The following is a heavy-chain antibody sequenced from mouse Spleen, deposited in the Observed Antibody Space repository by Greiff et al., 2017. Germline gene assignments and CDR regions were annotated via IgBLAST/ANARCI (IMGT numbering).Heavy chain of an antibody. V-gene: IGHV1-55*01. Sequence: QVQLQQPGAELVKPGASVKMSCKASGYTFTSYWITWVKQRPGQGLEWIGDIYPGSGSTNYNEKFKSKATLTVDTSSSTAYMQLSSLTSEDSAVYYCARGMMVTRIFDYWGQGTTLTVSS. CDR1: GYTFTSYW. D-gene: IGHD2-3*01. J-gene: IGHJ2*01. CDR2: IYPGSGST. CDR3: ARGMMVTRIFDY.